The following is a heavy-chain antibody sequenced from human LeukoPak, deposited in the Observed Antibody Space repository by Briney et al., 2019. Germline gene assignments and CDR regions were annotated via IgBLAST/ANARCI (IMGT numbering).Heavy chain of an antibody. V-gene: IGHV3-23*01. D-gene: IGHD2-2*01. J-gene: IGHJ4*02. CDR3: AKDCSSTSCPTSDY. CDR1: GFTFSSYA. Sequence: PGGSLRLSCAASGFTFSSYAMSWVRQAPGKGLEWVSAISGSGVSTYYADSVKGRFTISRDNSKNTLYLQMNSLRAEDTAIYYCAKDCSSTSCPTSDYWGQGTLVTESS. CDR2: ISGSGVST.